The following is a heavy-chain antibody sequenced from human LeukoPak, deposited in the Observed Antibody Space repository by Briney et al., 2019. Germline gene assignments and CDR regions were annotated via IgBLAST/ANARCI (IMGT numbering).Heavy chain of an antibody. J-gene: IGHJ4*02. Sequence: SGTLSLTCTVSGGSISSYYWSWIRQPPGKGLEWIGYIYYSGSTNYNPSLKSRVTISVDTSKNQFSLKLSSVTAADTAVYYCARDGGGKFDYWGQGTLVTVSS. CDR3: ARDGGGKFDY. D-gene: IGHD4-23*01. CDR1: GGSISSYY. V-gene: IGHV4-59*01. CDR2: IYYSGST.